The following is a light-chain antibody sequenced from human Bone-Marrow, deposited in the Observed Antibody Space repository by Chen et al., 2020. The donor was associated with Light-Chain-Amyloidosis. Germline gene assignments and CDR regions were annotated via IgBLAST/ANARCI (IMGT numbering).Light chain of an antibody. CDR2: EVT. Sequence: QSALTQPASVSGSPGQSITFPCTGTISDVGGDNHVSWYQQHPDNAPKLMIYEVTNRPSWVPDRFSGSKSDNTASLTISGLQTEDEADYFCSSYTITNTLVFGSGTRVTVL. CDR1: ISDVGGDNH. J-gene: IGLJ1*01. V-gene: IGLV2-14*01. CDR3: SSYTITNTLV.